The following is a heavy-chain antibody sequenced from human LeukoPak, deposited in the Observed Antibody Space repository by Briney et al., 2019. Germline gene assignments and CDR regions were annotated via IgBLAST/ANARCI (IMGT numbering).Heavy chain of an antibody. CDR1: GFIFSDSV. CDR3: VKEAYYGWGSSPTFYFDY. D-gene: IGHD3-10*01. J-gene: IGHJ4*02. V-gene: IGHV3-30*04. CDR2: ISHDVKTT. Sequence: LAGKSLRLSCVASGFIFSDSVIHWVRQAPGKGLEWVAVISHDVKTTYYADSAKGRFTISRDNSRNTVFLQMNRLRPEDTAVYYCVKEAYYGWGSSPTFYFDYWGQGTRVTVSS.